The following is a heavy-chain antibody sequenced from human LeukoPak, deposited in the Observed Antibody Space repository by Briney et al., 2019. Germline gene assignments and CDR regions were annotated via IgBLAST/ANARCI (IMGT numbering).Heavy chain of an antibody. CDR3: ARDSGTTGEVKFDP. Sequence: SETLSLTCAVYGGSFSGYYWSWIRQPPGKGLEWIGEINHSGSTNYNPSLKSRVTISVDTSKNQFSLKLRSVTAADTAVYYCARDSGTTGEVKFDPWGQGTLVTVSS. D-gene: IGHD3-10*01. J-gene: IGHJ5*02. V-gene: IGHV4-34*01. CDR1: GGSFSGYY. CDR2: INHSGST.